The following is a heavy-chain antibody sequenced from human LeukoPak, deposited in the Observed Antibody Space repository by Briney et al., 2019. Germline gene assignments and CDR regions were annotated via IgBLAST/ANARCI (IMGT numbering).Heavy chain of an antibody. D-gene: IGHD6-19*01. CDR1: GFTFSSYA. J-gene: IGHJ4*02. CDR2: ISYDGSNK. Sequence: HAGGSLRLSCAASGFTFSSYAMHWVRQAPGKGLEWVAVISYDGSNKYYADSVKGRFTISRDNSKNTLYLQMNSLRAEDTAVYYCARDAISYSSGWDLDYWGQGTLVTVSS. CDR3: ARDAISYSSGWDLDY. V-gene: IGHV3-30-3*01.